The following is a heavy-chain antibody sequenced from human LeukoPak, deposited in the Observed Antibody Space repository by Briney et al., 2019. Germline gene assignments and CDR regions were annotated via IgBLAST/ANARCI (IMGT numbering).Heavy chain of an antibody. CDR2: MKEDGGEI. CDR1: GFPFSNYW. V-gene: IGHV3-7*01. J-gene: IGHJ5*02. CDR3: ARDRGYSTFDN. D-gene: IGHD4-23*01. Sequence: GGSLRLSCAASGFPFSNYWMSWVRQAPGKGLEWVANMKEDGGEIKYVDSVKGRLTISRDNAENSLYLHMNSLRVDDTAVYYCARDRGYSTFDNWGQGTLVTVSS.